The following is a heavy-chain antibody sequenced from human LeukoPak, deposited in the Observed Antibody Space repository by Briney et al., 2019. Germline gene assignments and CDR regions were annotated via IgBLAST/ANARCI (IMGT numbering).Heavy chain of an antibody. D-gene: IGHD6-13*01. V-gene: IGHV4-59*01. CDR2: IYYSGGT. CDR1: GGSISSYY. J-gene: IGHJ6*03. CDR3: ARDRVGQQLVGSNYYYYYMDV. Sequence: SETLSLTCNVSGGSISSYYWRWIRQPPGKGLEWIGYIYYSGGTNYNPSLKSRVTISVDTSKNQFSLKLSSVTAADTAVYYCARDRVGQQLVGSNYYYYYMDVWGKGTTVTISS.